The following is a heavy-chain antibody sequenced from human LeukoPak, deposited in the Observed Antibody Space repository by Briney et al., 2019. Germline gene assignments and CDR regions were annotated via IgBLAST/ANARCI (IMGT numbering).Heavy chain of an antibody. V-gene: IGHV4-34*01. CDR2: INHSGST. CDR1: GGSFSGYY. J-gene: IGHJ5*02. D-gene: IGHD1-26*01. CDR3: ASYSIVGATNWFDP. Sequence: SETLSLTCAVYGGSFSGYYWSWLRQPPGKGLEWIGEINHSGSTNYNPSLKSRVTISVDTSKNQFSLKLSSVTAADTAVYYCASYSIVGATNWFDPWGQGTLVTVSS.